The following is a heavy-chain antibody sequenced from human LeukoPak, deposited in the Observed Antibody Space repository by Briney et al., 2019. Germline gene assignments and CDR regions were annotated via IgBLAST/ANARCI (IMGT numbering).Heavy chain of an antibody. V-gene: IGHV3-23*01. Sequence: GGSLRLSCAASGFTFSSYAMSWVRQAPGKGLEWVSAISGSGGSTYYADSVKGRFTISRDNSKNTLYLQMKSLRAEDTAVYYCAKSMTTVTTPTVSYWGQGTLVTVSS. D-gene: IGHD4-17*01. J-gene: IGHJ4*02. CDR3: AKSMTTVTTPTVSY. CDR1: GFTFSSYA. CDR2: ISGSGGST.